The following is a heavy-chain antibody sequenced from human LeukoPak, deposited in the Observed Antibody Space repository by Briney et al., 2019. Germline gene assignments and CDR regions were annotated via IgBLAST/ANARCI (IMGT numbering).Heavy chain of an antibody. CDR3: AKGRGYSYATANDY. CDR2: INPSGGST. J-gene: IGHJ4*02. CDR1: GFTFTSYY. V-gene: IGHV1-46*01. Sequence: ASVKVSCKASGFTFTSYYIHWVRQAPGQGLEWMGIINPSGGSTTYAQKFQGRVTMTRDTSTSAVYMELSSLRSEDTAAYYCAKGRGYSYATANDYWGQGTLVTVSS. D-gene: IGHD5-18*01.